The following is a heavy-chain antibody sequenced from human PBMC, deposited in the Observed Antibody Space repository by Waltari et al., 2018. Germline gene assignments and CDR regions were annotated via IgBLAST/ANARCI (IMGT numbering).Heavy chain of an antibody. V-gene: IGHV4-30-2*01. J-gene: IGHJ5*02. CDR2: IYHSGST. CDR3: ARDSRTSGWFDP. Sequence: QLQLQESGSGLVKPSQTLSLTCAVSGGSISSGGYSWRWIRQPPGKGLEWIGYIYHSGSTYYNPSLKSRVTISVDRSKNQFSLKLSSVTAADTAVYYCARDSRTSGWFDPWGQGTLVTVSS. D-gene: IGHD2-2*01. CDR1: GGSISSGGYS.